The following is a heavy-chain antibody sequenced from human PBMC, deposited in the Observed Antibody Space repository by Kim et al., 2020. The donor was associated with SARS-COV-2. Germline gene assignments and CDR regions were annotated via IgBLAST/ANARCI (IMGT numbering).Heavy chain of an antibody. J-gene: IGHJ4*02. V-gene: IGHV3-30*18. Sequence: GGSLRLSCAASGFTFSSYGMHWVRQAPGKGLEWVASISKDGRNKDYADSVKGRFTISRDNSKNTVYLQMNSLRPEDTAVYYCAKDLLWSGTNWYYFENWGQRTLVTVSS. D-gene: IGHD1-1*01. CDR3: AKDLLWSGTNWYYFEN. CDR1: GFTFSSYG. CDR2: ISKDGRNK.